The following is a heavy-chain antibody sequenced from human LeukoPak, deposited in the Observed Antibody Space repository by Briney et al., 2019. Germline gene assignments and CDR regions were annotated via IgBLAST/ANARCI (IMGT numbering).Heavy chain of an antibody. Sequence: GGSLRLSCAAYGFTFSSYAMHWVRQAPGKGLQWVANIKTDGSEKYYVDSVKGRFTISRDNAKNSLYLQMNSLRAEDTAVYYCTTYSSLNRREFQYWGQGTLLTVSS. CDR1: GFTFSSYA. CDR3: TTYSSLNRREFQY. V-gene: IGHV3-7*01. D-gene: IGHD3-22*01. CDR2: IKTDGSEK. J-gene: IGHJ1*01.